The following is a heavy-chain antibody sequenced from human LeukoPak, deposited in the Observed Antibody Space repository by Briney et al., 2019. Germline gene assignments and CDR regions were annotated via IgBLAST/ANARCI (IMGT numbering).Heavy chain of an antibody. CDR3: ARLDTAMVSSIDY. V-gene: IGHV4-34*01. Sequence: SETLSLTCAVYGGSLSGYYWSWIRQPPGKGLEWIGEINHSGGTDYNPSLKSRVTTSVDTSKNQVSLKLSSVTAADTAVYYCARLDTAMVSSIDYWGQGTLVTVSS. J-gene: IGHJ4*02. D-gene: IGHD5-18*01. CDR1: GGSLSGYY. CDR2: INHSGGT.